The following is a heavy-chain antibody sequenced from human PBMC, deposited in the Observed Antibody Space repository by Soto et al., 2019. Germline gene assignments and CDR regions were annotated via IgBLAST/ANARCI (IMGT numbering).Heavy chain of an antibody. J-gene: IGHJ4*01. CDR1: RCTVSSYE. D-gene: IGHD5-18*01. CDR3: ARDPAMAY. CDR2: ISSSGSTI. Sequence: PCCSVRICGASGRCTVSSYELNWVRQAPGKGLEWVSYISSSGSTIYYADSVKGRFTISRDNAKNSLYLQMNSLRAEDTAVYYCARDPAMAYRGHGTPVPVSS. V-gene: IGHV3-48*03.